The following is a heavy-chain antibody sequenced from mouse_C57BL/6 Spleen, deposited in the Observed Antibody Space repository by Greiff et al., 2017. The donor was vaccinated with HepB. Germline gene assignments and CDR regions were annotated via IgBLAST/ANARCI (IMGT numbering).Heavy chain of an antibody. CDR3: ARHGRTGDGDY. D-gene: IGHD4-1*01. Sequence: EVHLVESGGDLVKPGGSLKLSCAASGFTFSSYGMSWVRQTPDKRLEWVATISSGGSYTYYPDSVKGRFTISRDNAKNTLYLQMSSLKSEDTAMYYCARHGRTGDGDYWGQGTTLTVSS. J-gene: IGHJ2*01. V-gene: IGHV5-6*01. CDR2: ISSGGSYT. CDR1: GFTFSSYG.